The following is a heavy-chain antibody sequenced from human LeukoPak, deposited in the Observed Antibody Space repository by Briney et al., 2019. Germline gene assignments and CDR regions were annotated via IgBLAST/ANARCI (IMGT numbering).Heavy chain of an antibody. Sequence: SETLSLTCTVSGGSTSSSSYYWGWIRQPPGKGLEWIGSIYYSGSTYYNPSLKSRVTISVDTSKNQFSLKLSSVTAADTAVYYCARDRKAYYMDVWGKGTTVTVSS. V-gene: IGHV4-39*07. CDR1: GGSTSSSSYY. CDR3: ARDRKAYYMDV. CDR2: IYYSGST. J-gene: IGHJ6*03.